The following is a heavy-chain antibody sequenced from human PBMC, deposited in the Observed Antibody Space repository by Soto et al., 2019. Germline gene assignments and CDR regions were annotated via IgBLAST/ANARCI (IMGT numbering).Heavy chain of an antibody. CDR1: GGSISSGGYY. V-gene: IGHV4-31*03. J-gene: IGHJ1*01. D-gene: IGHD2-15*01. CDR3: ARDQSGGEYFQH. Sequence: SETLSLTCTVSGGSISSGGYYWSWIRQHPGKGLEWIGYIYYSGSTYYNPSLKSRVTISVDTSKNQFSLKLSSVTAADTAVYYCARDQSGGEYFQHWGQGTLVTVSS. CDR2: IYYSGST.